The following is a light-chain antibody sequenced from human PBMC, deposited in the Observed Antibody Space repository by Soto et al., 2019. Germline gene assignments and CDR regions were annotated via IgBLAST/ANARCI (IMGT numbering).Light chain of an antibody. CDR2: EVT. CDR3: SSYRTMTTLV. J-gene: IGLJ2*01. V-gene: IGLV2-14*01. CDR1: SSDIGGYNF. Sequence: QSALTQPASVSGSPGQSITISCTGTSSDIGGYNFVSWYQQHPGKAPKLMIYEVTNRPSGISNHFSGSKSGNTASLTISGVQPEDEADYYCSSYRTMTTLVFGGGTKVTVL.